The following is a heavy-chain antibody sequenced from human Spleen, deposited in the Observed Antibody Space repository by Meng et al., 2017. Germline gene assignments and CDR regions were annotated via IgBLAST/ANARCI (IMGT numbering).Heavy chain of an antibody. J-gene: IGHJ5*02. CDR2: MYHSGST. CDR3: AREAGTSGDWFDP. CDR1: GGSISSGGYS. D-gene: IGHD1-26*01. V-gene: IGHV4-30-2*01. Sequence: QLQLQESGSGLVKPSQTLSLTCAVSGGSISSGGYSWSWIRQPPGKGLEWIGYMYHSGSTYYNPSLKSRATISVDRSKNHFSLELNSVTAADTAVYYCAREAGTSGDWFDPWGQGTLVTFSS.